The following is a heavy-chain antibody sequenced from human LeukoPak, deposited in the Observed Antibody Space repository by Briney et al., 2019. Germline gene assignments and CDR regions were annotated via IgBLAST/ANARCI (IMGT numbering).Heavy chain of an antibody. V-gene: IGHV1-69*13. J-gene: IGHJ5*02. D-gene: IGHD3-22*01. CDR2: IIPIFGTA. CDR3: ARVSGYYDSSGYYHPLGFDP. Sequence: SVKVSCKASGGTFSSYAISWVRQAPGQGLEWMGGIIPIFGTANYAQKFQGRVKITADESTSTAYMELSSLRSEDTAVYYCARVSGYYDSSGYYHPLGFDPWGQGTLVTVSS. CDR1: GGTFSSYA.